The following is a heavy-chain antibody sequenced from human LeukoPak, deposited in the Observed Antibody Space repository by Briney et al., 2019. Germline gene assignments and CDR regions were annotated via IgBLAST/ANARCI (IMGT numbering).Heavy chain of an antibody. J-gene: IGHJ3*02. CDR3: ARVAAAEQNHDAFDI. D-gene: IGHD6-13*01. CDR1: GYTFTGYY. Sequence: ASVKVSCKASGYTFTGYYMHWVRQAPGQGLEWMGWINPNSGGTNYAQKFQGRVTMTRDTSISTAYMELSRLRSDDTAEYYCARVAAAEQNHDAFDIWGQGTMVTVSS. CDR2: INPNSGGT. V-gene: IGHV1-2*02.